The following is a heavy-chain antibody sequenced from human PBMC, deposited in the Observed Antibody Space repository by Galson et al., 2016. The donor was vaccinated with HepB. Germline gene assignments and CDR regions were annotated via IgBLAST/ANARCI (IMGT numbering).Heavy chain of an antibody. D-gene: IGHD6-25*01. V-gene: IGHV3-53*01. CDR1: GFTVSINY. J-gene: IGHJ3*01. CDR3: ARERVAAAYGDAFDL. CDR2: IYSGGSI. Sequence: SLRLSCAASGFTVSINYMSWVRQAPGKGLKWVSVIYSGGSIYYTDSVKGRFTISRDNSKNTSDLQMNSLIVEDTAVYYCARERVAAAYGDAFDLWGQGTMVTVSS.